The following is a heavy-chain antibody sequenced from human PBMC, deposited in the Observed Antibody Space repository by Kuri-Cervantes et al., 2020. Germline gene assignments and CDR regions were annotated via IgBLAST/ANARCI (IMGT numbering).Heavy chain of an antibody. CDR3: AKREWRSLYYFDS. Sequence: LSLTCAASGFTFSSYAMSWVRQAPGKGLEWVSAISGSGGSTYYADSVKGRFTISRDNSKNTLYLQMNSLRAEDTAVYYCAKREWRSLYYFDSWGQGSLVTVSS. CDR1: GFTFSSYA. V-gene: IGHV3-23*01. D-gene: IGHD1-26*01. J-gene: IGHJ4*02. CDR2: ISGSGGST.